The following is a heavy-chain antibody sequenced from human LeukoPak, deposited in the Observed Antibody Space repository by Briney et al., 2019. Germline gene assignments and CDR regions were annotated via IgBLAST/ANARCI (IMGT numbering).Heavy chain of an antibody. CDR2: ISSDGTNK. V-gene: IGHV3-30*03. CDR3: GTEGGARGVDTVRYEY. CDR1: GFTFSGFG. D-gene: IGHD2-8*02. Sequence: GGSLRLSCAASGFTFSGFGMHWVRQAPGKGLQWVAVISSDGTNKFYADSVAGRLTISRDNSKNTLYLQMTSLRPEDTAVYFCGTEGGARGVDTVRYEYWGQGTLVSVFS. J-gene: IGHJ1*01.